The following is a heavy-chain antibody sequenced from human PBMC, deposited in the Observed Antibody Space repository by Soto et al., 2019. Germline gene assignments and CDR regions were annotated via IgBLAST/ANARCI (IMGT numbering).Heavy chain of an antibody. J-gene: IGHJ4*02. CDR3: ARLHGYSSGWYDY. CDR1: GYTFSSNG. Sequence: QVQLVQSGAEVKKPGASVKVSCKASGYTFSSNGVSWVRQAPGQGLEWVGWISTFNGNAHYAQKFQGRVTMTTDTFTNTAYMELTSLSSDDTAVYYCARLHGYSSGWYDYWGQGTLVTVSS. V-gene: IGHV1-18*04. CDR2: ISTFNGNA. D-gene: IGHD6-19*01.